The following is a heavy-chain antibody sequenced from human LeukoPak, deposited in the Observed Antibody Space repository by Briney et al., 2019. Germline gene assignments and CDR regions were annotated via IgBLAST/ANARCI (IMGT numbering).Heavy chain of an antibody. CDR1: GYTLTELS. Sequence: ASVKVSCKVSGYTLTELSMHWVRQAPGKGLEWMGGFDPEDGETIYAQKFQGRVTMTEDTSTDTAYMELSSLRSGDTAVYYCATTSPWLAYFDYWGQGTLVTVSS. D-gene: IGHD6-19*01. CDR3: ATTSPWLAYFDY. V-gene: IGHV1-24*01. J-gene: IGHJ4*02. CDR2: FDPEDGET.